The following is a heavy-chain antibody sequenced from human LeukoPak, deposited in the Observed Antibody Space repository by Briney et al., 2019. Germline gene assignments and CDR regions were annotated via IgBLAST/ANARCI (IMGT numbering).Heavy chain of an antibody. CDR2: ISLVGDT. V-gene: IGHV3-13*01. Sequence: GGSLRLSCAASGFSFNDYDMHWVRQTTGKRLEWVSAISLVGDTYYPASVKGRFTVSRDSAKNSLYLQMNSLRAGDTALCYCARAHVGAGLAFDFWGRGTMVTVSS. J-gene: IGHJ3*01. CDR3: ARAHVGAGLAFDF. D-gene: IGHD1-26*01. CDR1: GFSFNDYD.